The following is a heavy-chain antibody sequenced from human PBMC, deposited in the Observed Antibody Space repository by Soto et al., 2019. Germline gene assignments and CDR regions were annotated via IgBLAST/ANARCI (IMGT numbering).Heavy chain of an antibody. CDR2: IIPIFGTA. V-gene: IGHV1-69*01. J-gene: IGHJ4*02. D-gene: IGHD2-21*02. Sequence: ASVKVSCKASGGTFSSYAISWVRQAPGQGLEWMGGIIPIFGTANYAQKFQGRVTITADESTSTAYMELSSLRSEDTAVYYCASVKVTMRSKYYFDYWGQGTLVTVSS. CDR3: ASVKVTMRSKYYFDY. CDR1: GGTFSSYA.